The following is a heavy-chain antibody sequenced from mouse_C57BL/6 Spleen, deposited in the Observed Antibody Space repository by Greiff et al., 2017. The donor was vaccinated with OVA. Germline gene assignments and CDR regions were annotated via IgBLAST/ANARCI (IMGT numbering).Heavy chain of an antibody. J-gene: IGHJ3*01. V-gene: IGHV1-15*01. CDR1: GYTFTDYE. CDR2: IDPETGGT. Sequence: VQLQQSGAELVRPGASVTLSCKASGYTFTDYEMHWVKQTPVHGLEWIGAIDPETGGTAYNQKFKGKDILTADKSYSTAYMELRSLTSEDSAVDYRTRSPGLADWGQGTLVTVSA. CDR3: TRSPGLAD.